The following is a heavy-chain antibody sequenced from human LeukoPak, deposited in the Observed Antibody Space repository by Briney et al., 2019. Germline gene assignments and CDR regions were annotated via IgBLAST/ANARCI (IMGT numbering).Heavy chain of an antibody. CDR3: ARMGVGAMGF. Sequence: GGSLRLSCAASGFTVSSNYMSWVRQAPGKGLEWVSVIYSGGSTYYADPVKGRFTISRDNSKNILYLQMNSLRAEDTAVYYCARMGVGAMGFWGQGTLVTVSS. D-gene: IGHD1-26*01. CDR1: GFTVSSNY. V-gene: IGHV3-53*01. CDR2: IYSGGST. J-gene: IGHJ4*02.